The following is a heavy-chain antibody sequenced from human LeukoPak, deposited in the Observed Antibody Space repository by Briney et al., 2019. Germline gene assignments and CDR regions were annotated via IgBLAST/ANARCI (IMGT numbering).Heavy chain of an antibody. CDR1: GFTFSNAA. CDR2: ISSNGGST. CDR3: ARHRDYDSFFYYYCMDV. D-gene: IGHD3-16*01. J-gene: IGHJ6*03. Sequence: PGGSLRLSCAASGFTFSNAAMHWVRQAPGKGLEYISGISSNGGSTYYAKSVKGRFSISRDNSKNTLFLQMGSLRAEDMAVYYCARHRDYDSFFYYYCMDVWGKGTTVIVSS. V-gene: IGHV3-64*01.